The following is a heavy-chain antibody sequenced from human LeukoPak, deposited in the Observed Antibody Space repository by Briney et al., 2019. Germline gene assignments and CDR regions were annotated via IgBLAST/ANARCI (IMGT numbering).Heavy chain of an antibody. CDR1: GGSFSGYY. CDR3: ARAFKPGITGTTVGYSY. V-gene: IGHV4-34*01. Sequence: PSETLSLTCAVYGGSFSGYYWSWIRQPPGKGLEWIGEINHSGSTNYNPSLKSRVTISVDTSKNQFSLKLSSVTAADTAVCYWARAFKPGITGTTVGYSYWGQGNLVTVSA. CDR2: INHSGST. J-gene: IGHJ4*02. D-gene: IGHD1-20*01.